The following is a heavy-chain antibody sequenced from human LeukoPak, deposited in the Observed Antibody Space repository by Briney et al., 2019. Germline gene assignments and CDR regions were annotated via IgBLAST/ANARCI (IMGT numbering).Heavy chain of an antibody. J-gene: IGHJ4*01. CDR1: GCMFSSYW. D-gene: IGHD2-15*01. CDR3: GGFGYEAGVDL. CDR2: IRPDGTAT. Sequence: GGSLRLSCAASGCMFSSYWMTWVRQAPGEGLEWVANIRPDGTATYYVDSVKGRFTISRDNAKNLLYLQMNSLRGEDAAVYFCGGFGYEAGVDLWGQGTLVTVSS. V-gene: IGHV3-7*01.